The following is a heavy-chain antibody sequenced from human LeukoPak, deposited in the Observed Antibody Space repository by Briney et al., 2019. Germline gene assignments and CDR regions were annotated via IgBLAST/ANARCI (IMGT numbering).Heavy chain of an antibody. CDR1: GGSFSGYY. CDR2: INHSGST. Sequence: SETLSLTCAVYGGSFSGYYWSWIRQPPGKGLEWIGEINHSGSTNYNPPLKSRVTISVDSSKNQFSLKLSSVTAADTAVYYCATPAGAGPYYYYGMDVWGQGTTVTVSS. V-gene: IGHV4-34*01. CDR3: ATPAGAGPYYYYGMDV. J-gene: IGHJ6*02. D-gene: IGHD1-26*01.